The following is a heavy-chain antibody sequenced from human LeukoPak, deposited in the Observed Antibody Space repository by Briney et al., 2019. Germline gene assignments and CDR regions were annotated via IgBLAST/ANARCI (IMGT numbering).Heavy chain of an antibody. J-gene: IGHJ4*02. CDR2: IWYDGSNK. CDR1: GFTFSSYG. Sequence: PGGALRLSCAASGFTFSSYGMHWVRQAPGKGLEWVAVIWYDGSNKYYADSVKGRFTISRDNSKNTLYLQMNSLRAEDTAVYYCARSYGDYVDFDYWGQGTLITVSS. CDR3: ARSYGDYVDFDY. D-gene: IGHD4-17*01. V-gene: IGHV3-33*01.